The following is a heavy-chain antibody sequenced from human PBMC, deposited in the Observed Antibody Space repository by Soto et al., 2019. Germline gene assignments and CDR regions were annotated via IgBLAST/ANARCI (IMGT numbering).Heavy chain of an antibody. J-gene: IGHJ4*01. D-gene: IGHD2-15*01. CDR1: GFTFNTYD. CDR2: VATTGETT. V-gene: IGHV3-23*01. CDR3: VRHGGG. Sequence: EVQLLESGGGLVQPGGSLRLSCAASGFTFNTYDMSWVRQAPGTGLEWVSSVATTGETTFYADSVRGRFTISRDNSKNTLFLLINTLRADDRATYYCVRHGGGWGHETRVTVSS.